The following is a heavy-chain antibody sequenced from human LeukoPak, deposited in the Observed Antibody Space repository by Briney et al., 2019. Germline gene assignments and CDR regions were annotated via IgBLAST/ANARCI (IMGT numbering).Heavy chain of an antibody. V-gene: IGHV4-39*07. CDR3: ARGRETFDY. CDR1: GGSISTASYY. Sequence: SETLSHTCTVSGGSISTASYYWGWIRQPPGKGLEWIGSIYYSGSTYYNPSLKSRVTISLDTPKNQFSLKLSSVTAADTAVYYCARGRETFDYWGQGTLVTVSS. J-gene: IGHJ4*02. CDR2: IYYSGST.